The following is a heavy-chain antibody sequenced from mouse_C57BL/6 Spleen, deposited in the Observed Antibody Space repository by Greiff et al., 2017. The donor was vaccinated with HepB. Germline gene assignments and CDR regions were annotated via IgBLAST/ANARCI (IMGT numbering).Heavy chain of an antibody. Sequence: VKLVESGPGLVAPSQSLSITCTVSGFSLTSYGVSWVRQPPGKGLEWLGVIWGDGSTNYHSALISRLSISKDNSKSQVFLKLNSLQTDDTATYYCAKPEGQPGGPWFAYWGQGTLVTVSA. CDR3: AKPEGQPGGPWFAY. D-gene: IGHD3-2*01. J-gene: IGHJ3*01. CDR1: GFSLTSYG. CDR2: IWGDGST. V-gene: IGHV2-3*01.